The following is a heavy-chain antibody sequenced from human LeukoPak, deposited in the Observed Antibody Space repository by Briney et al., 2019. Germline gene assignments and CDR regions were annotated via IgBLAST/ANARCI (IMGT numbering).Heavy chain of an antibody. CDR1: GFTFSSYG. CDR3: ARERVTGTSYYYYYGMDV. Sequence: GGSLRLSCAASGFTFSSYGMHWVRQAPGKGLEWVAVIWHDGSNKYYAASVKGRFTISRDNSKNTLYLQMNSLRAEDTAVYYCARERVTGTSYYYYYGMDVWGQGTTVTVSS. D-gene: IGHD6-19*01. CDR2: IWHDGSNK. J-gene: IGHJ6*02. V-gene: IGHV3-33*01.